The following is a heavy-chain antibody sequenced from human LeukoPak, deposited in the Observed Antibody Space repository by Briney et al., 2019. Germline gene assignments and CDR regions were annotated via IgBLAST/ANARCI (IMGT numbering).Heavy chain of an antibody. V-gene: IGHV3-23*01. D-gene: IGHD6-13*01. CDR1: GFTFSSYA. J-gene: IGHJ4*02. Sequence: GGSLRLSCAASGFTFSSYAMIWVRQAPGKGLEWVSAISGSGGSTYYADSVKGRFTISRDSSKNTLYLQMNSLRAEDTAVFYCAKGGSVYKSAADRRIDYWGQGTLVTVSS. CDR2: ISGSGGST. CDR3: AKGGSVYKSAADRRIDY.